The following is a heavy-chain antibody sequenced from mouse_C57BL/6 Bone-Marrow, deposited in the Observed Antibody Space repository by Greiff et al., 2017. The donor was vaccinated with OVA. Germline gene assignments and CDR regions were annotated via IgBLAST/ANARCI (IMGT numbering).Heavy chain of an antibody. CDR3: ARFDGNYSLAD. Sequence: QVQLKESGAELAKPGASVKLSCKASGYTFTSYWMHWVQQRPGQGLEWIGYINPSSGYTKYNQKFKDKATLTADKSSSTAYMQLSSLTYEDTAVDYCARFDGNYSLADWGQGTLVTVSA. D-gene: IGHD2-1*01. CDR2: INPSSGYT. V-gene: IGHV1-7*01. J-gene: IGHJ3*01. CDR1: GYTFTSYW.